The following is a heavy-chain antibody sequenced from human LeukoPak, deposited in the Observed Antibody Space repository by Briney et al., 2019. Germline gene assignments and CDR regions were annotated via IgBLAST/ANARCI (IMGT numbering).Heavy chain of an antibody. V-gene: IGHV4-61*02. Sequence: SETLSLTCTVSGGSISSGSYYWSWIRQPAGKGLEWIGRIYTSGSTNYNPSLKSRVTISVDTSKNQFSLKLSSVTAADTAVYYWARGRLDSSGYTFDYWGQGTLVTVSS. D-gene: IGHD3-22*01. J-gene: IGHJ4*02. CDR1: GGSISSGSYY. CDR3: ARGRLDSSGYTFDY. CDR2: IYTSGST.